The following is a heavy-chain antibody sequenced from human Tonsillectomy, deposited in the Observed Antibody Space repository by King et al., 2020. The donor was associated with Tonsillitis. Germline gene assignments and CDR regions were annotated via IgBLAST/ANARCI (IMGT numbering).Heavy chain of an antibody. CDR2: IYYSGST. D-gene: IGHD2-2*01. V-gene: IGHV4-31*03. CDR3: ARGLFSSTSADAFDI. J-gene: IGHJ3*02. Sequence: VQLQESGPGLVKPSQTLSLTCKVSGGPISSGGYYWSWIRQHPGKGLEWIGYIYYSGSTYYNPYLKSRVTISVDTSKNHFSLKLSSVTAADTAVYYCARGLFSSTSADAFDIWGQGTLVAVSS. CDR1: GGPISSGGYY.